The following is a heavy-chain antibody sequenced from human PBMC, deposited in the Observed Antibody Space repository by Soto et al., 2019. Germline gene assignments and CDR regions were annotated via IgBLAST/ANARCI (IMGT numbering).Heavy chain of an antibody. CDR1: GFTFSNYW. CDR3: VRDSHGDY. V-gene: IGHV3-74*01. CDR2: IDHDGPT. Sequence: EVQLVESGGGLVQPGGSLRLSCAGSGFTFSNYWMHWVRQAPGKGLEWVSRIDHDGPTDYADSVRGRFTISRDNAEHTLYLHMNSLRPEDTAVYYCVRDSHGDYWGQGTLVTVSS. J-gene: IGHJ4*02.